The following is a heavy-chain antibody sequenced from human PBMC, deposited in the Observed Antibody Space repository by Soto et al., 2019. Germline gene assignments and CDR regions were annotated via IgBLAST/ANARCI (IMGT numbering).Heavy chain of an antibody. Sequence: GGSLRLSCAASGFTFSDYYMSWIRQAPGKGLEWVSHISSSSSYTNHADSVKGRFTISRDNAKNSLYLQMNNLRAEDTAVYYWARVGGGSLYYFDYWGQGTLVTVPS. CDR1: GFTFSDYY. D-gene: IGHD6-13*01. V-gene: IGHV3-11*03. CDR2: ISSSSSYT. CDR3: ARVGGGSLYYFDY. J-gene: IGHJ4*02.